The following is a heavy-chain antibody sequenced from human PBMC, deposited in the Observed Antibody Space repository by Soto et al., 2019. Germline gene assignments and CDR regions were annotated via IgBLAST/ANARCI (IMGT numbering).Heavy chain of an antibody. Sequence: QVQLVQSGAEVKKPGSSVKVSCKASGGTFSSYAISWVRQAPGQGLEWMGGIIPIFGTANYAQKFQGRVTITADESTSTADMELSSLRSEDTAVYYCARGLSDYGDSSYYFDYWGQGTLVTVSS. CDR2: IIPIFGTA. V-gene: IGHV1-69*01. CDR3: ARGLSDYGDSSYYFDY. CDR1: GGTFSSYA. D-gene: IGHD4-17*01. J-gene: IGHJ4*02.